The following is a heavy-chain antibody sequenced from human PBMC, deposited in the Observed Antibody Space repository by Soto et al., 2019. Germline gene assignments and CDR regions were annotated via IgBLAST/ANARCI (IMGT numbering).Heavy chain of an antibody. Sequence: QVQLQESGPGLVKPSGTLSLTCAVSGDSISSYYCMWIRQPPGKGLESIGYLYYGRSANYNPSLKSRVTLSVDTSTNQCSRTLSSMTAADTAVYYCALRSMAVVPEYWGQGTLVTVSS. CDR3: ALRSMAVVPEY. CDR2: LYYGRSA. D-gene: IGHD3-22*01. CDR1: GDSISSYY. V-gene: IGHV4-59*01. J-gene: IGHJ4*02.